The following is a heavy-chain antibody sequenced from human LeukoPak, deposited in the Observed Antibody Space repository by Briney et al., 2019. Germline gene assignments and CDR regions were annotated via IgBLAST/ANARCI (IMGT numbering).Heavy chain of an antibody. Sequence: GSLRLSCAASGFTFSSYSMNWVRQAPGKGLEWIGEINHSGSTNYNPSLKSRVTISVDTSKNQFSLKLSSVTAADTAVYYCARHAPYDYGSGSYRNWFDPWGQGTLVTVSS. CDR3: ARHAPYDYGSGSYRNWFDP. J-gene: IGHJ5*02. V-gene: IGHV4-34*01. CDR1: GFTFSSYS. CDR2: INHSGST. D-gene: IGHD3-10*01.